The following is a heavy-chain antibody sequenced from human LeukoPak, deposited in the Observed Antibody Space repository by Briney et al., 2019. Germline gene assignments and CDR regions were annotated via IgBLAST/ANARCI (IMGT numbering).Heavy chain of an antibody. CDR1: GGSISSYY. CDR3: ARTSPRAATFDY. Sequence: SETLSLACAVSGGSISSYYWSWIRQPAGKGLEWIGRIYTSGTTNYNPSLKSRVTMSVDTSKNQFSLNLNSVTAADTAVYYCARTSPRAATFDYWGQGTLVTVSS. CDR2: IYTSGTT. V-gene: IGHV4-4*07. D-gene: IGHD2-15*01. J-gene: IGHJ4*02.